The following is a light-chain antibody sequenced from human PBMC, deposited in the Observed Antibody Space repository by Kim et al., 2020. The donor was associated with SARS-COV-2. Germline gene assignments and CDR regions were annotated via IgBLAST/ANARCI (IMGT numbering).Light chain of an antibody. Sequence: QSALTQPASVSGALGQTITISCTGTASDVATYNFVSWYRQYADKAPSLLIFDVGRRPSGVSNRFSGAKYGSTASLTIYGLQPDDEGTYFCASFSVGGTWVFGGGTKVTVL. CDR1: ASDVATYNF. J-gene: IGLJ3*02. CDR3: ASFSVGGTWV. CDR2: DVG. V-gene: IGLV2-14*03.